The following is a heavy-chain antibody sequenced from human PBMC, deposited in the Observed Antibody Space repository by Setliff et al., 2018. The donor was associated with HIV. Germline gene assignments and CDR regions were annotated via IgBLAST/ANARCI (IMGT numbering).Heavy chain of an antibody. V-gene: IGHV1-3*01. CDR2: INPDNGNT. CDR1: GDNFTSYT. CDR3: AMTKMTYYFDY. Sequence: ASVKVSCKASGDNFTSYTFHWVRQAPGQTPEWMGWINPDNGNTQYSQKFRGRVTMTRDTSANTVFMQMSSLRSEDTSIFYCAMTKMTYYFDYWGPGTLVTVSS. J-gene: IGHJ4*02.